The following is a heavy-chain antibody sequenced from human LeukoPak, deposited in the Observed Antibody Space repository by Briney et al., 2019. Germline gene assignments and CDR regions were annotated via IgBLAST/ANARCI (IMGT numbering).Heavy chain of an antibody. CDR1: GFTFSSYS. CDR3: ARGLSTESIYGMDV. CDR2: ISSSSSYI. J-gene: IGHJ6*02. Sequence: GGSLRLSCAASGFTFSSYSMTWVRQAPGKGLEWVSSISSSSSYIYYADSVKGRFTISRDNAKNSLYLQMNSLRAEDTAVYYCARGLSTESIYGMDVWGQGTTVTVSS. V-gene: IGHV3-21*01. D-gene: IGHD4-17*01.